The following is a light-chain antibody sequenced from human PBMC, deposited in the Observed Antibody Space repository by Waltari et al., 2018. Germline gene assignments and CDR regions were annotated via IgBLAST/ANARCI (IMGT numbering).Light chain of an antibody. V-gene: IGKV1-5*03. J-gene: IGKJ2*01. CDR2: KAS. CDR1: QIITNW. Sequence: IQMTQSPSTLSASVGDRVSITCRASQIITNWLAWYQQKSGKAPKLLLYKASSLESGVPSRFSGSGYGTEFTLTISSLQPDDFATYYCQQYTGYSYTFGQGTKLEIK. CDR3: QQYTGYSYT.